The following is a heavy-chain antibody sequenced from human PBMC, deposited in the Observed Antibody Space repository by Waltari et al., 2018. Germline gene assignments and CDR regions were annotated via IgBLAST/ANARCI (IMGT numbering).Heavy chain of an antibody. CDR2: MNPNSGNT. CDR1: GYTFTSYD. D-gene: IGHD1-20*01. J-gene: IGHJ6*03. Sequence: QVQLVQSGAEVKKPGASVKVSCKASGYTFTSYDINWVRQATGQGLEWMGWMNPNSGNTGYAQKFQGRVTMTRNTSISTAYMELSSLRSEDTAVYYCARVGGITGTDYYYYYMDVWDKGTTVTVSS. CDR3: ARVGGITGTDYYYYYMDV. V-gene: IGHV1-8*01.